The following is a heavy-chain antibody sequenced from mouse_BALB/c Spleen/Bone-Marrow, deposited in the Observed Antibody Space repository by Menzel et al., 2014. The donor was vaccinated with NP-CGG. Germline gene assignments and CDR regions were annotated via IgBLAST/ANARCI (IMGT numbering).Heavy chain of an antibody. CDR2: ISDGGSYT. D-gene: IGHD1-1*01. J-gene: IGHJ4*01. V-gene: IGHV5-4*02. Sequence: VHVKQSGGGLVKPGGSLKLSCAASGFTFSDYYMYWVRQTPEKRLEWVATISDGGSYTYYPDSVKGRFTISRDNAKNNLYLQMSSLKSEDTAMYYCVRGLYGSSYTYAMDYWGQGTSVTVSS. CDR3: VRGLYGSSYTYAMDY. CDR1: GFTFSDYY.